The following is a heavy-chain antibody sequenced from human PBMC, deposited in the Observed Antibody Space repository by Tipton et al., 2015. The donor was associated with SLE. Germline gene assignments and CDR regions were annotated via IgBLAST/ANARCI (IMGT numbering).Heavy chain of an antibody. CDR2: MSYSGRT. J-gene: IGHJ3*01. D-gene: IGHD1-1*01. Sequence: TLSLTCIVSSDSVSSGDYFWGWIRQPPGKGLEWIASMSYSGRTYYNPSLKSRVTISVDSSKNHFSLNLRSVTAADTAVYFCARHDDTGKHVTAFDVWGQGTMVTVSS. CDR3: ARHDDTGKHVTAFDV. CDR1: SDSVSSGDYF. V-gene: IGHV4-39*01.